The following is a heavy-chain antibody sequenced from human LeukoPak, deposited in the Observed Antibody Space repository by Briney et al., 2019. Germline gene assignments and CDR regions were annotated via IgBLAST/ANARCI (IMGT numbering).Heavy chain of an antibody. CDR3: APAGHHSGYDY. CDR2: INHSGST. D-gene: IGHD5-12*01. Sequence: SETLSLPCAVYGGSFSGYYWSWIRPPPGKGLEWIGEINHSGSTNYNPSLKSRVTITVDTSKKQFSLKLSSMTAADTAVYYCAPAGHHSGYDYWGQGTLVTVSS. CDR1: GGSFSGYY. V-gene: IGHV4-34*01. J-gene: IGHJ4*02.